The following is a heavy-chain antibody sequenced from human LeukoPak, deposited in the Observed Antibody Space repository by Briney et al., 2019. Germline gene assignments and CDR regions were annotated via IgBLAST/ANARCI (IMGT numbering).Heavy chain of an antibody. D-gene: IGHD2-2*01. J-gene: IGHJ4*02. CDR1: GFTFSSYS. CDR2: ISSSSSYI. Sequence: PGGSLRLSCAVSGFTFSSYSMNWVRQAPGKGLEWVSSISSSSSYIYYADSMKGRFTISRDNAKNSLYLQMNSLRAEDTAVYYCARGYCSSTSCPVDYWGQGTLVTVSS. V-gene: IGHV3-21*01. CDR3: ARGYCSSTSCPVDY.